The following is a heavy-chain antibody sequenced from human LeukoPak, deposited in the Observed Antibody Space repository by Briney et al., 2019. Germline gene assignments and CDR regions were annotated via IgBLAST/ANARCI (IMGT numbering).Heavy chain of an antibody. Sequence: GGSLRLSCAASGFTFSSYAMTWVRQAPGKGLEWVAVISNDGSNKYYADSVKGRFTISRDNSKNTLYLQMNSLRAEDTAVYYCAKETGRWELEWGQGTLVTVSS. CDR2: ISNDGSNK. CDR3: AKETGRWELE. CDR1: GFTFSSYA. V-gene: IGHV3-30*18. D-gene: IGHD1-26*01. J-gene: IGHJ4*02.